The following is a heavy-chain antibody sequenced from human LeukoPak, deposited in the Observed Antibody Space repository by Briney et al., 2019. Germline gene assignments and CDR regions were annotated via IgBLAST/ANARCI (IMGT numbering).Heavy chain of an antibody. CDR1: GFTFDDYG. V-gene: IGHV3-20*04. Sequence: GGSLRLSCAPSGFTFDDYGMSWVRQAPGEGREWVSGINWNGGSTGYADSVKGRFTISRDNAKNSLYLQMNSLRAEDTALYYCARGWWLPVDYWGQGTLVTVSS. J-gene: IGHJ4*02. D-gene: IGHD5-12*01. CDR2: INWNGGST. CDR3: ARGWWLPVDY.